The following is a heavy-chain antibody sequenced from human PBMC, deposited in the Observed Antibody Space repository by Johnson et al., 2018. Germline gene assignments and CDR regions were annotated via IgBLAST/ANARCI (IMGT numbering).Heavy chain of an antibody. CDR2: SSGSGGST. CDR3: ARAVSYCTNGVCYYYYYMDV. Sequence: QLVESGGGLVQPGGSLRLSCAASGFTFSSYSMNWVRQAPGKGLEWVSVSSGSGGSTYYADSVKGRFTISRDNSKNTLYPQMNSLRAEETAGYYCARAVSYCTNGVCYYYYYMDVWGKGTTVTVSS. J-gene: IGHJ6*03. CDR1: GFTFSSYS. D-gene: IGHD2-8*01. V-gene: IGHV3-23*04.